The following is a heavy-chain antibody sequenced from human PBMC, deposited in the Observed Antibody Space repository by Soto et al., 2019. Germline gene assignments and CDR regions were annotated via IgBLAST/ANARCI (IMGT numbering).Heavy chain of an antibody. CDR2: IWYDGSNK. V-gene: IGHV3-33*01. Sequence: GGSLRLSCAASGFTFSSYGMHWVRQAPGKGLEWVAVIWYDGSNKYYADSVKGRFTISRDNSKNTLYLQMNSLRAEDTAVYYCARDIRWTRMDVWGQGTTVTVSS. D-gene: IGHD4-17*01. CDR1: GFTFSSYG. J-gene: IGHJ6*02. CDR3: ARDIRWTRMDV.